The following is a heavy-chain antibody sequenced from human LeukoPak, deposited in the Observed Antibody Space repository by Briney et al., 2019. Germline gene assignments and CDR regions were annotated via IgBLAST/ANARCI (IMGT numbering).Heavy chain of an antibody. V-gene: IGHV3-30*18. J-gene: IGHJ4*02. CDR1: GFTFSSYG. Sequence: GGSLRLSCAASGFTFSSYGMHWVRQAPGKGLEWVAVISYDGSNKYYADSVKGRFTISRDNSKNTLYLQMNSLRAEDTAVYYCAKDSYYYDSSGYLDYWGQGTLVTVSS. D-gene: IGHD3-22*01. CDR2: ISYDGSNK. CDR3: AKDSYYYDSSGYLDY.